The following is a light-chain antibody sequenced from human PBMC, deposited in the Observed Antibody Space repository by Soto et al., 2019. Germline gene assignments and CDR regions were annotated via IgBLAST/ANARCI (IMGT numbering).Light chain of an antibody. J-gene: IGKJ1*01. V-gene: IGKV3-15*01. CDR3: KQYNDWPET. CDR2: DAS. Sequence: IVMTQSPATLSVSPGERATLSCRASQSVGSTLAWYQQKVGQAPRLLIYDASARATGIPARFSGSGSGTEFTLTISSLQSEDVAVYYCKQYNDWPETFGQGTKVDIK. CDR1: QSVGST.